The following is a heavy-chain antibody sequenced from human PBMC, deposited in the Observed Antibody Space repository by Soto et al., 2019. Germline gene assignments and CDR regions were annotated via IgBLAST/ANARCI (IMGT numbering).Heavy chain of an antibody. CDR3: GRYCTNTKCRGGYYLDL. J-gene: IGHJ4*02. D-gene: IGHD2-8*01. CDR2: IILALGSP. Sequence: QVQLVQSGAEMKQPGSSVSVSCKASGDRFTNYAFTWVRQAPGHGPEWLGGIILALGSPHYSQRSQGRLTITADDSSSTVYMELGSLRLYDTVVYYCGRYCTNTKCRGGYYLDLWGQGTLLTVSS. V-gene: IGHV1-69*01. CDR1: GDRFTNYA.